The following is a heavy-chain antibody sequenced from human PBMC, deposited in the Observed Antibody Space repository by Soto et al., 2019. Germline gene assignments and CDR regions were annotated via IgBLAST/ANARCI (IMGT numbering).Heavy chain of an antibody. D-gene: IGHD3-10*01. V-gene: IGHV4-59*01. CDR3: ARDSGYGSTSSVNHYLDF. Sequence: SETLSLTCTVSGGPISSYYWTWIRQPPGKGLEWIGYIYYTGSTNYNPSLKSRVTISVDTSKNQFSLKLRSVTAADTAIYYCARDSGYGSTSSVNHYLDFWGHGTLVTVSS. J-gene: IGHJ4*01. CDR2: IYYTGST. CDR1: GGPISSYY.